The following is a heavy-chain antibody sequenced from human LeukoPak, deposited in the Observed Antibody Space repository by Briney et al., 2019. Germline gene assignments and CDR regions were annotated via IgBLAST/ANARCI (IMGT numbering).Heavy chain of an antibody. CDR2: INHSGST. CDR1: GGSFSGYY. V-gene: IGHV4-34*01. D-gene: IGHD3-10*01. Sequence: SETLSLTCAVYGGSFSGYYWSWIRQPPGKGLEWIGEINHSGSTNYNPSLKSRVTISVDTSKNQFSLKLSSVTAADTAVYYCAKSFWWFGEFSPFDNWGQGTLVTVSS. CDR3: AKSFWWFGEFSPFDN. J-gene: IGHJ4*02.